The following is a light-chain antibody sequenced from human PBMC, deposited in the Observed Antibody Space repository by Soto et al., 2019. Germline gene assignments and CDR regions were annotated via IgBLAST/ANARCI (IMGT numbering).Light chain of an antibody. CDR3: SGYTSRATLV. CDR1: SNDVGRSNY. J-gene: IGLJ2*01. V-gene: IGLV2-14*03. Sequence: QSALTQPAFVSGSPGQSITISCTGTSNDVGRSNYVSWYQHHPNNTPTLIIYDVNNRPSGVSDRFSGSKSGNTASLTISGLQAEDEADYFCSGYTSRATLVFGGGTKLTVL. CDR2: DVN.